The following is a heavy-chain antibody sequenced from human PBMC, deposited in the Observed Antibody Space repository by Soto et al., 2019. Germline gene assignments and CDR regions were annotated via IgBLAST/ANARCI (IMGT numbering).Heavy chain of an antibody. V-gene: IGHV3-30*01. CDR2: ISRDGSHN. D-gene: IGHD1-26*01. CDR3: ARSRNSAVADSFDF. CDR1: GVSFRNYA. J-gene: IGHJ4*02. Sequence: GGSLRLSSAAPGVSFRNYAIHWGRQAPGKGLEWVAVISRDGSHNYYLDSVKGRFTISRVNSKDTVNLLMNSLRDDDSAMYCCARSRNSAVADSFDFWGQGTLVTVSS.